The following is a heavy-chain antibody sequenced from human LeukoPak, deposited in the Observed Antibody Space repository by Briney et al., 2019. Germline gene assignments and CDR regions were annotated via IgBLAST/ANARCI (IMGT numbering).Heavy chain of an antibody. CDR1: GGSISSSSYY. CDR3: ASRSALIAVAGRRTYYFDY. V-gene: IGHV4-39*01. J-gene: IGHJ4*02. D-gene: IGHD6-19*01. Sequence: SETLSLTCTVSGGSISSSSYYWGWVRQPPGKGLEWIGSIYYSGSTYYNPSLKSRVTISVDTSKNQFSLKLSSVTAADTAVYYCASRSALIAVAGRRTYYFDYWGQGTLVTVSS. CDR2: IYYSGST.